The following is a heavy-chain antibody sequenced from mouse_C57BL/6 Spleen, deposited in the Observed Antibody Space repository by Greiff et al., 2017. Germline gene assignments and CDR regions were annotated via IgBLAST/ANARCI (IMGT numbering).Heavy chain of an antibody. CDR2: INPNNGGT. CDR3: ARWGSSYYFDD. J-gene: IGHJ2*01. Sequence: VQLQQSGPELVKPGASVKISCKASGYTFTDYYMNWVKQSHGKSLEWIGDINPNNGGTSYNQKFKGKATLTVDKSSSTAYMELRSLTSEDSAVYYCARWGSSYYFDDWGQGTTLTVSS. V-gene: IGHV1-26*01. CDR1: GYTFTDYY. D-gene: IGHD1-1*01.